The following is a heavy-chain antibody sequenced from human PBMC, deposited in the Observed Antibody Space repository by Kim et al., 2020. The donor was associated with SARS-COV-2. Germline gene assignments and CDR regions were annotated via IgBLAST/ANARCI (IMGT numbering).Heavy chain of an antibody. V-gene: IGHV3-30*04. Sequence: GGSLRLSCAASGFTFSSYAMLWVRQAPGKGLEWVAVISFDGSNKYYGDSVKGRFTVSRDNSKNTLYLQMNSLSAEDTAVYYCARQGVRGPTYWFDSCGQGTLVTV. D-gene: IGHD3-10*01. J-gene: IGHJ5*01. CDR3: ARQGVRGPTYWFDS. CDR1: GFTFSSYA. CDR2: ISFDGSNK.